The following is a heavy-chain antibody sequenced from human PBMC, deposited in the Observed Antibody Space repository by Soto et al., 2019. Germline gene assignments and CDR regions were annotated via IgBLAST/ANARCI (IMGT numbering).Heavy chain of an antibody. V-gene: IGHV4-4*07. CDR3: ARAPYGQGSGWYDYFDY. CDR1: GGSISSYY. D-gene: IGHD6-19*01. CDR2: IYTSGST. Sequence: KPSETLSLTCTVSGGSISSYYWSWIRQPAGKGLEWIGRIYTSGSTNYNPSLKSRVTMSVDTSKNQFSLKLSSVTAADTAVYYCARAPYGQGSGWYDYFDYWGQGTLVTVSS. J-gene: IGHJ4*02.